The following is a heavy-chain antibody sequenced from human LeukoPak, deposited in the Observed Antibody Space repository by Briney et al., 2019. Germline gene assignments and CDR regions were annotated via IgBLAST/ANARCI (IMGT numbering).Heavy chain of an antibody. J-gene: IGHJ4*02. CDR1: GLTFSSYA. D-gene: IGHD3-10*01. Sequence: GGSLRLSCAASGLTFSSYAMNWVRQAPGKGLEWVSYISGSGSAIYYADSVKGRFTISRDNAKNSLYLQMNSLRAGDTAVYYCARSIGSNFYGSGSFNCWGQGTLVTVSS. CDR2: ISGSGSAI. V-gene: IGHV3-48*03. CDR3: ARSIGSNFYGSGSFNC.